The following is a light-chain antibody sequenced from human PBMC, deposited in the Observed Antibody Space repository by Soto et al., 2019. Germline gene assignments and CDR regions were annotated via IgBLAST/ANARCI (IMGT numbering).Light chain of an antibody. CDR1: QSVNSY. CDR2: DAS. Sequence: EIVLTQSPATLSLSPGERATLSCRASQSVNSYLAWYQQKPGQAPRLLIYDASDRATGIPARFSGSGSGTDFTLTISSLEPEDFAVYCCQQRSNWPRTFGLGTKVEIK. V-gene: IGKV3-11*01. J-gene: IGKJ1*01. CDR3: QQRSNWPRT.